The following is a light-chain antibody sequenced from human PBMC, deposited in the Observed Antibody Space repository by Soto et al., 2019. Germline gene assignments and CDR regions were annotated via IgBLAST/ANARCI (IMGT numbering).Light chain of an antibody. CDR2: EGT. J-gene: IGLJ1*01. CDR1: SSDVGSYNL. Sequence: HSALTQPASVSGSPGQSITISCTGTSSDVGSYNLVSWYQQHPGKAPKLMIYEGTKRPSGVSDRFSGSRSGNTASLTISGLQAEDEADYYCCSYASSSTYVFGTGTKVTVL. CDR3: CSYASSSTYV. V-gene: IGLV2-23*01.